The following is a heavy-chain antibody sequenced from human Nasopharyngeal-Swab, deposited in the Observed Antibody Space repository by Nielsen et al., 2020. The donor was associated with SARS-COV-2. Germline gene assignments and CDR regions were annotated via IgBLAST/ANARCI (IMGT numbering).Heavy chain of an antibody. V-gene: IGHV4-31*03. D-gene: IGHD3-3*01. CDR2: IYYSGST. CDR3: ARGATIFGVVAYGMDV. Sequence: SETLSLTCTVSGGSISSGGYYCSWIRQHPGKGLEWIGYIYYSGSTYYNPSLKSRVTISVDTSKNQFSLKLSSVTAADTAVYYCARGATIFGVVAYGMDVWGQGTTVTVSS. CDR1: GGSISSGGYY. J-gene: IGHJ6*02.